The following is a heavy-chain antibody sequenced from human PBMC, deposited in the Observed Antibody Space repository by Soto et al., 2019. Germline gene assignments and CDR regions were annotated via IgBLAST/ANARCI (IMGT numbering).Heavy chain of an antibody. CDR3: AKGNILTGYYPPYYFDY. Sequence: GWSLRLSCAASGFTFSSYAMSWVRQAPGKGLEWVSAISGSGGSTYYADSVKGRFTISRDNSKNTLYLQMNSLRAEDTAVYYCAKGNILTGYYPPYYFDYWGQGTLVTVSS. D-gene: IGHD3-9*01. J-gene: IGHJ4*02. CDR2: ISGSGGST. V-gene: IGHV3-23*01. CDR1: GFTFSSYA.